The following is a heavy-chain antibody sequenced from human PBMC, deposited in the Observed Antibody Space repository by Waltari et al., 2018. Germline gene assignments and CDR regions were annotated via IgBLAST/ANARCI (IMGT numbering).Heavy chain of an antibody. CDR2: LTWNSETI. D-gene: IGHD1-26*01. Sequence: EVKLVVSWGGLVQLGSSLRLSCAAPGFPFYVFSMHWVRAVPGKGLEWVASLTWNSETIYSAVPVKGRFTVSRDNATKSLYLQMHSLRPEDRALYYCVRGLYSGSFDVYDHSGQGALVTVSS. CDR3: VRGLYSGSFDVYDH. CDR1: GFPFYVFS. V-gene: IGHV3-9*01. J-gene: IGHJ4*02.